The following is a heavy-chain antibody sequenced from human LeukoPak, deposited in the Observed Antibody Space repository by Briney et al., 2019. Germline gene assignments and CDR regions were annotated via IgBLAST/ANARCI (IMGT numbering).Heavy chain of an antibody. CDR2: IGASGESI. J-gene: IGHJ5*02. V-gene: IGHV3-48*01. Sequence: GGSLRLSYAASGFTFSSAGMNWVRQAPGKELEWISCIGASGESIYYADSLKGRVTISRDNAENSLYLQMNSLRAEDTAVYYCTRDEYTSSAVGSWGQGTLVTVSS. D-gene: IGHD6-13*01. CDR3: TRDEYTSSAVGS. CDR1: GFTFSSAG.